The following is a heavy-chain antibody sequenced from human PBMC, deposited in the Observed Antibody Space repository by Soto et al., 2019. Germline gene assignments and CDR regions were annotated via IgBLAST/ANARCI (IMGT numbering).Heavy chain of an antibody. V-gene: IGHV3-30*18. CDR1: GFTFNTYG. Sequence: PGGSVRLSCAASGFTFNTYGIHWVRQAPGKGLEWVAFISFDGISKYYVDSVKGRFTISRDNSKNTLYLQMNNLRPEDTAVYYCAKPPLARAAYFYAIFDTWGQGTLVTVSS. D-gene: IGHD2-8*01. J-gene: IGHJ4*02. CDR3: AKPPLARAAYFYAIFDT. CDR2: ISFDGISK.